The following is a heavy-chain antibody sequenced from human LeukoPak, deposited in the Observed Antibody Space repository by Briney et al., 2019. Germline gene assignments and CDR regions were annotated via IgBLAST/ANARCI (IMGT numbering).Heavy chain of an antibody. J-gene: IGHJ6*03. Sequence: SETLSLTCTVSAGSISSSSYYWGWIRQPPGKGPERFGSIYYSGSTYYNPSLKSRVTISVDTSKNQFSLKLSSVTAADTAVYYCARTLYYYDSSGYWLGYYYMDVWGKGTTVTISS. V-gene: IGHV4-39*07. D-gene: IGHD3-22*01. CDR3: ARTLYYYDSSGYWLGYYYMDV. CDR2: IYYSGST. CDR1: AGSISSSSYY.